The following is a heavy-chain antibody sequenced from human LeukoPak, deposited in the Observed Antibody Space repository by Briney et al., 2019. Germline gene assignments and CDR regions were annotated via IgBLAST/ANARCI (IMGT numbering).Heavy chain of an antibody. Sequence: GGSLRLSCAASGFTFSSFWMNWVRQPPGQGLEWVATIKPDGSEKYYVDSVKGRFTISRDNAKNSLYLQMNSLRAEDTAVYYCARDPYSGSYGNYYYYFMDVWGKGTTVTISS. CDR1: GFTFSSFW. V-gene: IGHV3-7*01. CDR2: IKPDGSEK. CDR3: ARDPYSGSYGNYYYYFMDV. J-gene: IGHJ6*03. D-gene: IGHD1-26*01.